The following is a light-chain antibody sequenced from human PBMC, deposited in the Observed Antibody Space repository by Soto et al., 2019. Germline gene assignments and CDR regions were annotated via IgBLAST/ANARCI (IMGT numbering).Light chain of an antibody. CDR2: KVS. J-gene: IGKJ1*01. CDR1: QSLVHNDGNTY. Sequence: DIVMTQTPLSSPVTHGQAASISCRSSQSLVHNDGNTYLSWFQQRPGQPPRLLIYKVSDRFSGVPARFSGSGSVTDFTLTISGLQSEDFAVYYCQQYNNWPQTFGQGTKVDIK. V-gene: IGKV2-24*01. CDR3: QQYNNWPQT.